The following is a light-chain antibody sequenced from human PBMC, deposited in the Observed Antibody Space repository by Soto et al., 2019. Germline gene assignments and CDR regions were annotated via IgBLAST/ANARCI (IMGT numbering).Light chain of an antibody. CDR1: QSVRSN. CDR3: QQYSNWPPVT. V-gene: IGKV3-15*01. Sequence: EIVMTQSPATLSVSPGEKATLSCRASQSVRSNLAWYQQKPGQAPRLPIYGASTRATGIPARFSGSGSGTEFTLTISSLQSEDFAVYYCQQYSNWPPVTFGQGTKLEIK. J-gene: IGKJ2*01. CDR2: GAS.